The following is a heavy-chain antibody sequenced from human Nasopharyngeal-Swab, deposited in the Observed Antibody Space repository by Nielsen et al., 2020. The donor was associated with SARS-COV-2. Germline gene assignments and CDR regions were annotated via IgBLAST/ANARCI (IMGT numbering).Heavy chain of an antibody. CDR1: GFTFSSYA. Sequence: GESLKISCSASGFTFSSYAMHWVRQAPGKGLEYVSAISSNGGITYYADSVKGRFTISRDNSKNTLYLQMNSLRAEDTAVYYCARDAEWELLGNAFDIWGQGTMVTVSS. D-gene: IGHD1-26*01. CDR3: ARDAEWELLGNAFDI. V-gene: IGHV3-64*04. J-gene: IGHJ3*02. CDR2: ISSNGGIT.